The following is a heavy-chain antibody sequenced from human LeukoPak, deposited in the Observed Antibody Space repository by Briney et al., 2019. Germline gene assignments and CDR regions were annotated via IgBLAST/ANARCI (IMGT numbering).Heavy chain of an antibody. CDR1: GFIFTSYG. V-gene: IGHV3-21*04. D-gene: IGHD2-15*01. CDR2: ICSSGSNI. Sequence: PGGSLRLSCTASGFIFTSYGMNWVRQAPGQGLGWGSYICSSGSNIFYADSAKGRFTISRDEAKDSVFLQMNSLRAEDTALYFCARDAVMGATPFYFDSWGQGALVTVSS. CDR3: ARDAVMGATPFYFDS. J-gene: IGHJ4*02.